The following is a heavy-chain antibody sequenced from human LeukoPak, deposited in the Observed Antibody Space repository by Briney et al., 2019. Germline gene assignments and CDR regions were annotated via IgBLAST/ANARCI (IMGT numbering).Heavy chain of an antibody. CDR3: ARDKHSSGWYLTFDY. J-gene: IGHJ4*02. CDR2: ISSSGSTI. CDR1: GFTFSSYE. Sequence: SGGSLRLSCAASGFTFSSYEMNWVRQAPGKGLEWVSYISSSGSTIYYADSVKGRFTISRDNAKNSLYLQMNSLRAEDTAVYYCARDKHSSGWYLTFDYWGQGTLVTVSS. D-gene: IGHD6-19*01. V-gene: IGHV3-48*03.